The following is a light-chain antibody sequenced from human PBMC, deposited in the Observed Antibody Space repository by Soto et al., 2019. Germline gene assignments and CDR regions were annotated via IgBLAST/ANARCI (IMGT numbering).Light chain of an antibody. J-gene: IGKJ5*01. V-gene: IGKV3-20*01. CDR2: GAS. Sequence: IVLSHSAGGLSLSPWKGVTYSFRASQSVSSAYLAWYQQKRGQAPRLLIYGASNRGTGIPDRFSGGGSGTDFTLTISILEHEDFADYCCQQSGSSLTFGQGTRLDIK. CDR3: QQSGSSLT. CDR1: QSVSSAY.